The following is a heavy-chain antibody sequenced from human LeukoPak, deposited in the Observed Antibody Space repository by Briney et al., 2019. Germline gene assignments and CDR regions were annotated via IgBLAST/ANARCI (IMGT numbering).Heavy chain of an antibody. Sequence: ASVKVSCKASGYTFTSYGISWVRQAPGQGLEWMGWISAYNGNTNYAQKLQGRVTMTTDTSTSTAYMELRSLRSDDTAVYYCAREGYYNSSGYYSPDAFDIWGQGTMVTVSS. CDR1: GYTFTSYG. V-gene: IGHV1-18*01. CDR2: ISAYNGNT. CDR3: AREGYYNSSGYYSPDAFDI. J-gene: IGHJ3*02. D-gene: IGHD3-22*01.